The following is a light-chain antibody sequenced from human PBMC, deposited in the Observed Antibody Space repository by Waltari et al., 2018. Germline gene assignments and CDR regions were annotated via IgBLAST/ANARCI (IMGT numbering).Light chain of an antibody. Sequence: DIQLTQSPSSLSASVGDRVTITRRASKGISSYLAWYQQKPGKAPKLLIYTPSSLQSGSPSRFRGRGSGTEFTLTISSLKPEYVAVYDCETSNSYPRTFGQGTKVEIK. CDR1: KGISSY. CDR3: ETSNSYPRT. CDR2: TPS. V-gene: IGKV1-9*01. J-gene: IGKJ1*01.